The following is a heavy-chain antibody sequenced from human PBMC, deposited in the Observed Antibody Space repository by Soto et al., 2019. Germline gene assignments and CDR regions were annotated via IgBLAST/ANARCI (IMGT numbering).Heavy chain of an antibody. CDR2: ISSSSIYI. CDR3: ARVVERITMVRGGYYFDY. CDR1: GFTFSSYS. V-gene: IGHV3-21*01. D-gene: IGHD3-10*01. Sequence: EVQLVESGGGLVKAGGSLRLSCAASGFTFSSYSMNWVRQATGKGMEWVSSISSSSIYIYYADSVKRRFTISKDNAKNSLYLQSNSLRAEDTAVYYCARVVERITMVRGGYYFDYWGQGTLVTVSS. J-gene: IGHJ4*02.